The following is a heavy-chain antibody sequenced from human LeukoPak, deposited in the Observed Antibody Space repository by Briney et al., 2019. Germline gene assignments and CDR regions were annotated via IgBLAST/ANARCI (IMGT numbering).Heavy chain of an antibody. V-gene: IGHV3-66*01. D-gene: IGHD1-14*01. CDR3: ARGPHYRSCFDC. J-gene: IGHJ4*02. CDR1: GFTVSSNY. Sequence: PGGSLRLSCAASGFTVSSNYMSWVRHAPGQGLGWVSVIYSGGSTYYAGSVKGRFTISRDNSKNTLSLQMNSLRADDTAVYYCARGPHYRSCFDCWGQGTLVTVSS. CDR2: IYSGGST.